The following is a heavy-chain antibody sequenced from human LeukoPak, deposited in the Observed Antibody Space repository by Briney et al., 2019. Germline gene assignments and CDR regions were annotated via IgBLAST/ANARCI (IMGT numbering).Heavy chain of an antibody. J-gene: IGHJ3*02. Sequence: PGGSLRLSCAASEFTFNNYAVSWVRQAPGKGLEWVSAISGSGGSTYYADSVKGRFTISGDNSKNTLYLQMNSLRAEDTAVYYCAKEQNAFDIWGQGTMVTVSS. CDR1: EFTFNNYA. CDR3: AKEQNAFDI. CDR2: ISGSGGST. V-gene: IGHV3-23*01.